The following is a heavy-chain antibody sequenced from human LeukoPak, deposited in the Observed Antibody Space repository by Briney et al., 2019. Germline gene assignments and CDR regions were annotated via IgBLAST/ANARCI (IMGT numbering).Heavy chain of an antibody. CDR1: GYSISSGYY. D-gene: IGHD3-10*01. CDR3: ARRPILWFGELLYYYYYMDV. V-gene: IGHV4-38-2*02. J-gene: IGHJ6*03. CDR2: IYHSGST. Sequence: PSETLSLTCTVSGYSISSGYYWGWIRQPPGKGLEWIGSIYHSGSTYYNPSLKSRVTISVDTSKNQFSLKLSSVTAADTAVYYCARRPILWFGELLYYYYYMDVWGKGTTVTISS.